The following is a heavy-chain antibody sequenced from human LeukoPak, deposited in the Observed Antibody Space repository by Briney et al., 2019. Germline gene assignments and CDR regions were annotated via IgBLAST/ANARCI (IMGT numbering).Heavy chain of an antibody. D-gene: IGHD2-2*01. CDR1: GGSISSYY. Sequence: KPSETLSLTCTVSGGSISSYYWSWIRQPPGKGLEWIGYIYYSGSTNYNPSLKSRVTISVDTSKNQFSLKLSSVTAADTAVYYCAREVPHALGYCSSTSCQHYYYYYYMDVWGKGTTGTVPS. CDR3: AREVPHALGYCSSTSCQHYYYYYYMDV. J-gene: IGHJ6*03. V-gene: IGHV4-59*01. CDR2: IYYSGST.